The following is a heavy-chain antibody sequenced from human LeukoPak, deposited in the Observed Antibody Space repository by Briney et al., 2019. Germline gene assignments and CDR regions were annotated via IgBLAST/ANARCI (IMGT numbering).Heavy chain of an antibody. CDR2: ISSRSSYI. CDR1: GFTFSSYS. D-gene: IGHD4-17*01. CDR3: ARASYGDPYYFDY. V-gene: IGHV3-21*01. J-gene: IGHJ4*02. Sequence: PGVSLRLSCAASGFTFSSYSMNWVRQSPGKGLECVSSISSRSSYIYYADSVKGRFTISRDNAKNSLYLQMNSLRAEDTAVYYCARASYGDPYYFDYWGQGTLVTVSS.